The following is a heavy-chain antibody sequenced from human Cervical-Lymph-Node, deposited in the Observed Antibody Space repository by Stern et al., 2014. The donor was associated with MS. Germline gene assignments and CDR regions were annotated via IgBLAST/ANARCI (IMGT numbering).Heavy chain of an antibody. J-gene: IGHJ3*02. D-gene: IGHD5-12*01. Sequence: QVQLQESGPGLVKPSQTLSLTCTVSGASISSGSYYWSWIRQHPGKGLEWIGYIYYSGSTYYKPSPKSRLTISLDTSKNQLSLRLTSVTAADTAVYYCARDGYGAGRFDIWGRGTMVTVSS. CDR3: ARDGYGAGRFDI. CDR1: GASISSGSYY. CDR2: IYYSGST. V-gene: IGHV4-31*03.